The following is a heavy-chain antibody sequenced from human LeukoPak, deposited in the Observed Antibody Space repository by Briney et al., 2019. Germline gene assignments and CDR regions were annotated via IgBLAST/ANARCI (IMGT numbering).Heavy chain of an antibody. CDR3: ATQGVVVTAMPDYYYGMDV. V-gene: IGHV1-69*13. CDR1: GGTFSSYA. CDR2: IIPIFGTA. J-gene: IGHJ6*02. Sequence: SVTVSCKASGGTFSSYAISWVRQAPGQGLEWMGGIIPIFGTANYAQKFQGRVTITADESTSTAYMELSSLRSEDTAVYYCATQGVVVTAMPDYYYGMDVWGQGTTVTVSS. D-gene: IGHD2-21*02.